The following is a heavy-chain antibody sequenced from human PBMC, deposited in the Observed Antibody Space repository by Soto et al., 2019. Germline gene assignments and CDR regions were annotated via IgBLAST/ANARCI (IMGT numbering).Heavy chain of an antibody. CDR3: DRANQRWLNLDY. V-gene: IGHV3-48*03. J-gene: IGHJ4*02. CDR1: GFTFSRYE. CDR2: ISSSGSTI. D-gene: IGHD2-2*01. Sequence: SLRLPCAACGFTFSRYEMNWVRQAPGKGLERVSYISSSGSTIYYADSVKGRFTISRDNAKNSLYLQMNSLRAEDTAVYECDRANQRWLNLDYWGQRTRGVVSS.